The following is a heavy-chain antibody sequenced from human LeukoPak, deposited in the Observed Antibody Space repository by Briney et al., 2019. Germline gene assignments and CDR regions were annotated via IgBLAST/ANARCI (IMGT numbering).Heavy chain of an antibody. V-gene: IGHV4-39*07. CDR1: GDSISTSSYY. J-gene: IGHJ4*02. Sequence: ETLSLTCSVSGDSISTSSYYWGWIRQPPGKGLEWIGTIYYSGSTYYNPSLKSRVTMSVDTSKNQFSLKLSSVTTADTAVYYCARGYRSSWYSIPYFDYWGQGTLVTVSS. D-gene: IGHD6-13*01. CDR2: IYYSGST. CDR3: ARGYRSSWYSIPYFDY.